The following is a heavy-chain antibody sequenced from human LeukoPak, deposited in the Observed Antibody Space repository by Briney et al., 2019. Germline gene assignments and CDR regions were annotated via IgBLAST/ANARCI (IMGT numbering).Heavy chain of an antibody. Sequence: GASVKVSCKASGYTFTSHYIHWVRQAPGQGLEWMGEIHSNSGGEKYAQKFQGRVTVLRDTSINTIYMELTSLTSDDTAVYYCAREPYSSSSDRHGRTFDYWGQGTLVTVSS. J-gene: IGHJ4*02. V-gene: IGHV1-2*02. D-gene: IGHD6-6*01. CDR3: AREPYSSSSDRHGRTFDY. CDR1: GYTFTSHY. CDR2: IHSNSGGE.